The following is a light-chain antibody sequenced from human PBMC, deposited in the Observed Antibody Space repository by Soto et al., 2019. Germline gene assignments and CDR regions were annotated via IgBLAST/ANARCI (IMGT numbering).Light chain of an antibody. Sequence: AIQLTQSPSSLSASVGDRVTITCRASQGISSALAWYQQKPGKAPNLLIYDASSLESGVPSRFSGCGSGTDFTLTISSLQPEDFATYYCQQFNSYPLTFGGGTKVEIK. J-gene: IGKJ4*01. V-gene: IGKV1-13*02. CDR1: QGISSA. CDR3: QQFNSYPLT. CDR2: DAS.